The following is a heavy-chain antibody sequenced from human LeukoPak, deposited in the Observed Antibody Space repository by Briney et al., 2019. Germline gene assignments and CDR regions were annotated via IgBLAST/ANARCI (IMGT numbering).Heavy chain of an antibody. CDR1: GFTLNYAW. Sequence: GGSLRLSCAASGFTLNYAWMNWARQAPGKGLEWVASINHNGNVNYYVDSVKGRFTISRDNAKNSLYLQMSNLRAEDTAVYFCARGGGLDVWGQGATVTVSS. D-gene: IGHD3-16*01. J-gene: IGHJ6*02. CDR2: INHNGNVN. V-gene: IGHV3-7*03. CDR3: ARGGGLDV.